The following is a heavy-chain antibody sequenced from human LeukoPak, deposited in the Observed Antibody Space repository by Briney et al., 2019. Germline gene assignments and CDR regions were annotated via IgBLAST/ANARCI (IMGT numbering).Heavy chain of an antibody. Sequence: GGSLRLSCAASGFTFSIYAMNWVRQAPGKGLEWAAVISYDGRNQYYADAVKGRFTVSRDNSKSTLYLQMNSLRGEDTAVYNCARYGGFLDYWGQGTLVTVSS. CDR2: ISYDGRNQ. CDR3: ARYGGFLDY. CDR1: GFTFSIYA. J-gene: IGHJ4*02. V-gene: IGHV3-30*03. D-gene: IGHD3-16*01.